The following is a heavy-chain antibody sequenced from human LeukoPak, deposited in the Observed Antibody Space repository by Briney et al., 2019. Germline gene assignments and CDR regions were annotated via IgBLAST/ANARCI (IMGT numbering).Heavy chain of an antibody. CDR1: GGSISSYY. V-gene: IGHV4-59*01. CDR2: IYYSGTT. J-gene: IGHJ5*02. D-gene: IGHD2-21*02. Sequence: SETLSLTCTVSGGSISSYYWSWIRQPPAQGLGWIGYIYYSGTTNYNPALKLRVSMSVDTSKTQYSLKLSSVTAADTAVYYCARGLPYCGGDCYSPWGQGTLVTVSS. CDR3: ARGLPYCGGDCYSP.